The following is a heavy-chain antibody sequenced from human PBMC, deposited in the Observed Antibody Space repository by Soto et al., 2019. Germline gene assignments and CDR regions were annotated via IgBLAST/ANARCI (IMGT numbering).Heavy chain of an antibody. J-gene: IGHJ4*02. CDR3: ARARCSTGSCDY. CDR2: ISYSGST. D-gene: IGHD6-19*01. CDR1: GDSISSYY. Sequence: QVQLQESGPGLVKPSETLSLTCTVSGDSISSYYWNWIRQPPGKGPEWTGYISYSGSTNYNPSLKSGVTISVDTSKSQYPVNLGSVTAADTGVYYCARARCSTGSCDYWGQGPLVIVSS. V-gene: IGHV4-59*01.